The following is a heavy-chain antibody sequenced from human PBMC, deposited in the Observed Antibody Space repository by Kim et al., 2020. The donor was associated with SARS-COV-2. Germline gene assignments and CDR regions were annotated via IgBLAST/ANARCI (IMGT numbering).Heavy chain of an antibody. Sequence: ASVKVSCKASGYTFTSYGISWVRQAPGQGLEWMGWISAYNGNTNYAQKLQGRVTMTTDTSTSTAYMELRILRSDDTAVYYCARLDYYDSSGYYPNPYYFDYWGQGALVTVSS. J-gene: IGHJ4*02. V-gene: IGHV1-18*01. CDR3: ARLDYYDSSGYYPNPYYFDY. D-gene: IGHD3-22*01. CDR2: ISAYNGNT. CDR1: GYTFTSYG.